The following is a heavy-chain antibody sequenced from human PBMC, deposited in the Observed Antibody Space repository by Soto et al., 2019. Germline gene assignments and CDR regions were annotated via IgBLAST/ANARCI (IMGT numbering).Heavy chain of an antibody. Sequence: QVQLLESGPGLVKPSETLSLTCTVSGGSISSYYWSWIRQPPGKGLEWIGYIYSSGSTNYNPSLXRXVXIXXDTSTHQFSLKLSSVTAADTAVYYWARRYGGGFDYWGQGTLVTVSS. CDR2: IYSSGST. CDR3: ARRYGGGFDY. CDR1: GGSISSYY. J-gene: IGHJ4*02. V-gene: IGHV4-59*08. D-gene: IGHD3-10*01.